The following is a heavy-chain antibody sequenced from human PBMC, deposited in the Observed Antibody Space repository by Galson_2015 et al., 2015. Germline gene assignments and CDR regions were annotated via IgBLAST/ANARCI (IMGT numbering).Heavy chain of an antibody. J-gene: IGHJ4*02. CDR2: ITSSSSYI. CDR1: GFTLSGYG. V-gene: IGHV3-21*01. CDR3: ARVRAGATSVDY. Sequence: SLRLSCAASGFTLSGYGMSWVRQAPGKGLEWISSITSSSSYIYYANSVRGRFTISRDNAKNSLYLQMNSLRAEDTDVYYCARVRAGATSVDYWCQGTLFTVSS. D-gene: IGHD1-26*01.